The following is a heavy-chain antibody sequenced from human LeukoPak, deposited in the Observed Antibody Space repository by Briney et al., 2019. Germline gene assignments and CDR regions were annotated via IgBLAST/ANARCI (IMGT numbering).Heavy chain of an antibody. D-gene: IGHD6-19*01. CDR2: INPNSGGT. V-gene: IGHV1-2*06. CDR3: ARGSKGIAVAAY. Sequence: ASVKVSCTASGYTFTGYYMHWVRQAPGQGLEWMGRINPNSGGTNYAQKFQGRVTMTRDTSISTAYMELSRLRSDDTAVYYCARGSKGIAVAAYWGQGTLVTVSS. CDR1: GYTFTGYY. J-gene: IGHJ4*02.